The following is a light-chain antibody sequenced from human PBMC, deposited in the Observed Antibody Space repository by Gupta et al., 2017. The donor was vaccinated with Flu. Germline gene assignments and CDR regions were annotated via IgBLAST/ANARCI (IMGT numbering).Light chain of an antibody. J-gene: IGLJ2*01. V-gene: IGLV2-18*02. CDR1: SSDVGSYNR. CDR2: EVS. CDR3: SSYTSSSTLYVV. Sequence: QSALTQPPSVSGSPGQSVTISCTGTSSDVGSYNRVSWYQQPPGTAPKLMIYEVSNRPSGVPDRFSGSKSGNTASLTISGLQAEDEADYYCSSYTSSSTLYVVFGGGTKLTVL.